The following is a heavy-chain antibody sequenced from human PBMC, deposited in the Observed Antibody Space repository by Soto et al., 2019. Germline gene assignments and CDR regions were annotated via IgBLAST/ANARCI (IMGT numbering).Heavy chain of an antibody. Sequence: QLQLQESGSGLVKPSQTLSLTCAVSGGSISSGGYSWSWIRQPPGKGLEWIGYIYHSGSTYYNPSLKSRVTISVDRSKNQFSLKLSSVTAADTAVYYCARGGPYYYGSGSLGVWFDPWGQGTLVTVSS. CDR3: ARGGPYYYGSGSLGVWFDP. CDR2: IYHSGST. D-gene: IGHD3-10*01. CDR1: GGSISSGGYS. J-gene: IGHJ5*02. V-gene: IGHV4-30-2*01.